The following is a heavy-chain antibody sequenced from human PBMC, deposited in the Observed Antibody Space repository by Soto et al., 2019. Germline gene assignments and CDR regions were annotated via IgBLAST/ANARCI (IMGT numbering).Heavy chain of an antibody. Sequence: ASVKVSCKASGYTFTGYYMHWVRQAPGQGLEWMGWINPNSGGTNYAQKFQGRVTMTRDTSISTAYMELSRLRSDDTAVYYCARGVSPRVRTGTDAFDIWGQGTMVTVSS. V-gene: IGHV1-2*02. D-gene: IGHD1-1*01. J-gene: IGHJ3*02. CDR3: ARGVSPRVRTGTDAFDI. CDR2: INPNSGGT. CDR1: GYTFTGYY.